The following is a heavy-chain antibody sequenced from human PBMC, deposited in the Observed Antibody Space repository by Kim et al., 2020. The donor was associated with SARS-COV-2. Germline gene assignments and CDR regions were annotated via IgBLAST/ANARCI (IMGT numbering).Heavy chain of an antibody. CDR3: PNGNVDPWLAVEG. V-gene: IGHV3-23*01. CDR2: ISRDGAGT. Sequence: GGSLRLSCAASGFTFSNYALAWVRRTPGKGLEWISSISRDGAGTFYTDSVKGRFTISRDNSENTLYLQLNSLRADDTALYYCPNGNVDPWLAVEGGGQGTLVTVSS. J-gene: IGHJ4*02. D-gene: IGHD2-15*01. CDR1: GFTFSNYA.